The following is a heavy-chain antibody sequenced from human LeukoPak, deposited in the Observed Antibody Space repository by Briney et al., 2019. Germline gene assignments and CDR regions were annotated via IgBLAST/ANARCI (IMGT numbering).Heavy chain of an antibody. CDR2: ISWNSGSI. CDR1: GFTFDDYA. V-gene: IGHV3-9*01. D-gene: IGHD6-19*01. J-gene: IGHJ4*02. Sequence: GGSLRLSCAASGFTFDDYAMHWVRQAPGKGLEWVSGISWNSGSIGYADSVKGRFTISRDNAKNSLYLQMNSLRAEDTALYYCAKGRTGYSSGWYWGELDYWGQGTLVTVSS. CDR3: AKGRTGYSSGWYWGELDY.